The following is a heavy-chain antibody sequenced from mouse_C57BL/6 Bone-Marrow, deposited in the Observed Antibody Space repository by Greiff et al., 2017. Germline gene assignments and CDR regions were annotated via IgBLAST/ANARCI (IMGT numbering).Heavy chain of an antibody. CDR1: GYTFTSYW. D-gene: IGHD5-1*01. CDR3: ARASNYAMDY. CDR2: IDPSDSYT. V-gene: IGHV1-69*01. J-gene: IGHJ4*01. Sequence: QVQLQQPGAELVMPGASVKLSCKASGYTFTSYWMHWVKQRPGQGLEWIGEIDPSDSYTNYNQKFKGKSTLTVDKSSSKAYMQLSRLTSEDVAVYYCARASNYAMDYWGQGTSVTVSS.